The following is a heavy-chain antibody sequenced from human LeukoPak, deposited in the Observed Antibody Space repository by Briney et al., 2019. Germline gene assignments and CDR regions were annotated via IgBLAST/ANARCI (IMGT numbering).Heavy chain of an antibody. J-gene: IGHJ4*02. Sequence: GGSLRLSCAASGFIVSRYYMNWVRQSPGQGLEWVSVIYRGGYTYYADSVKGRFTISRDNSKNTVNLQMNDLRAEDTAVYYCARSWDARLNFDYWGQGTLVTVSS. CDR3: ARSWDARLNFDY. CDR1: GFIVSRYY. D-gene: IGHD1-26*01. V-gene: IGHV3-66*02. CDR2: IYRGGYT.